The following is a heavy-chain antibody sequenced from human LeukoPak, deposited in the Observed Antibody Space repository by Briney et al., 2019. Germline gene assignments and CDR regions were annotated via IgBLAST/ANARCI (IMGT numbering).Heavy chain of an antibody. CDR1: GFTFSSYA. V-gene: IGHV3-30*04. Sequence: GRSLRLSCAASGFTFSSYAMHWVRQAPGEGLEWVAVISYDGSNKYYADSVKGRFTISRDNSKNTLYLQMNSLRAEDTAVYYCARQYCSGGSCYSRWFDPWGQGTLVTVSS. D-gene: IGHD2-15*01. J-gene: IGHJ5*02. CDR3: ARQYCSGGSCYSRWFDP. CDR2: ISYDGSNK.